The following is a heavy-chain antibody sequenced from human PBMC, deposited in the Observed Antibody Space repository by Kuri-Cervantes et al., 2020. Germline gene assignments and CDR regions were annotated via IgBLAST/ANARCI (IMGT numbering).Heavy chain of an antibody. J-gene: IGHJ4*02. CDR1: GFTFSSYS. CDR3: ARGGGSSGWYRADYDY. Sequence: GESLKISCAASGFTFSSYSMNWVRQAPGKGLEWVSSISSSSSYIYYADSVKGRFTISRDNAKNSLYLQMNSLRAEDTALYYCARGGGSSGWYRADYDYWGQGTLVTVSS. D-gene: IGHD6-19*01. CDR2: ISSSSSYI. V-gene: IGHV3-21*04.